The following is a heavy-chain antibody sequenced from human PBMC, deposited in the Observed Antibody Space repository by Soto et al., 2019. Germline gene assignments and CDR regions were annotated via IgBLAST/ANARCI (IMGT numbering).Heavy chain of an antibody. CDR3: ARDLRPLYGMDV. CDR2: IYSGDTT. J-gene: IGHJ6*02. V-gene: IGHV3-53*01. Sequence: EVQLVESGGGLIQPGGSLRLSCAASGFTVSSNYMSWVRQAPGKGLEWVSVIYSGDTTYYADSVKGRFTISRDHSKNTLYLQMNSLRAEDTAVYYCARDLRPLYGMDVWGQGTTVTVSS. CDR1: GFTVSSNY.